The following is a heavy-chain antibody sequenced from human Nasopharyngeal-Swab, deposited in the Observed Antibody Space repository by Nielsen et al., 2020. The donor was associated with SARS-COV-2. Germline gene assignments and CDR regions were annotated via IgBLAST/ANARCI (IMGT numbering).Heavy chain of an antibody. Sequence: SETLSLTCTVSGGSTSSGDYYWSWIRQPPGKGLEWIGYIYYSGSTYYNPSLRSRVTISVDTSKNQFSLKLSSVTAADTAVYYCARVYYYYYYMDVWGKGTTVTVSS. CDR3: ARVYYYYYYMDV. CDR1: GGSTSSGDYY. CDR2: IYYSGST. V-gene: IGHV4-30-4*01. J-gene: IGHJ6*03.